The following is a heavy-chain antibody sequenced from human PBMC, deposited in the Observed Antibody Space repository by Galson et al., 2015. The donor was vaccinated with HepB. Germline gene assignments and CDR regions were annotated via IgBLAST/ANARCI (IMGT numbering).Heavy chain of an antibody. CDR2: ISGSGGST. CDR3: AKRIDSSGYLAWFDP. D-gene: IGHD3-22*01. J-gene: IGHJ5*02. V-gene: IGHV3-23*01. Sequence: SLRLSCAASGFTFSSYAMSWVRQAPGKGLEWVSAISGSGGSTYYADSVKGRFTISRDNSKNTLYLQMNSLRAEDTAVYYCAKRIDSSGYLAWFDPWGQGTLVTVSS. CDR1: GFTFSSYA.